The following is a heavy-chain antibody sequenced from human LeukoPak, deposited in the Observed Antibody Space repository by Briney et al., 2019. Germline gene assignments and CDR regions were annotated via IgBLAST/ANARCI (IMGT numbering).Heavy chain of an antibody. CDR3: AKRDSSGSYYFDY. J-gene: IGHJ4*02. CDR1: GFIFSNDG. CDR2: IGPSGVTT. Sequence: PGGSLRLSCAASGFIFSNDGMNWVRQAPGKGLEWVSGIGPSGVTTYYADSVKGRFTISRDNSKNTVFLLMNSLRPEDTAVFYCAKRDSSGSYYFDYWGQGTLVTVSS. D-gene: IGHD3-22*01. V-gene: IGHV3-23*01.